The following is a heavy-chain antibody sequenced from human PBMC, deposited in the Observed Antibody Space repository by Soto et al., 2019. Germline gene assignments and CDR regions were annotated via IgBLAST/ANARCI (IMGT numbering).Heavy chain of an antibody. CDR3: ARLKDLYIKSDF. CDR2: IDGDDDK. J-gene: IGHJ4*02. V-gene: IGHV2-5*02. D-gene: IGHD4-4*01. Sequence: VSGLTVVNGTHTLAISSTFSGCSLSTSEVGSGWIRQPPGKALELLGLIDGDDDKRYSPLLNKRLTITKDTSKNLVVLTMTKMDSVDTGPYYCARLKDLYIKSDFWGQGPQVTVSS. CDR1: GCSLSTSEVG.